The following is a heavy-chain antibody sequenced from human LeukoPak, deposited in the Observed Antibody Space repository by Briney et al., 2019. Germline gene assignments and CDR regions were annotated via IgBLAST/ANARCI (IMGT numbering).Heavy chain of an antibody. CDR2: IRFDGSNQ. CDR1: GLTFSSFG. CDR3: ARDRAEDDSSGYIHRDFDF. J-gene: IGHJ4*02. Sequence: GGSLRLSRAASGLTFSSFGLHWVREAPGKGLECRAFIRFDGSNQYYAESVEGRFTISRDNSKNTLYLQMDGLRAEDTAVYYCARDRAEDDSSGYIHRDFDFWGQGTLVIDS. V-gene: IGHV3-30*02. D-gene: IGHD3-22*01.